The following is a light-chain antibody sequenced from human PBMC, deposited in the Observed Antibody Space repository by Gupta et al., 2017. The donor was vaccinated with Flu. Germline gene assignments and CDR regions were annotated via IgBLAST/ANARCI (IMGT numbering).Light chain of an antibody. Sequence: GQPASIPCRSSQRHRHSTGNTYSTWFQQMPGQSPSRLMYRFPNRDSGVPDRFSGRGSGTAFTLKISRVEAADVGVYYCMHGPHWPTLGQG. V-gene: IGKV2-30*02. J-gene: IGKJ1*01. CDR2: RFP. CDR1: QRHRHSTGNTY. CDR3: MHGPHWPT.